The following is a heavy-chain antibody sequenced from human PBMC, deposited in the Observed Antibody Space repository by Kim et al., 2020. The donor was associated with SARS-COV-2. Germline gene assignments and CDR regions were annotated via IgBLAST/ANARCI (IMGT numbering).Heavy chain of an antibody. Sequence: LQGRVTMTTDTSTSTAYMELRSLRSDDTAVYYCARDSTVTRGGPYDAFDIWGQGTMVTVSS. D-gene: IGHD4-17*01. J-gene: IGHJ3*02. CDR3: ARDSTVTRGGPYDAFDI. V-gene: IGHV1-18*01.